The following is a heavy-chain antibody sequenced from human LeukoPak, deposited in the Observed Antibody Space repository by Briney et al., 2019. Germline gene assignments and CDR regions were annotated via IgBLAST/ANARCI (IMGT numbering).Heavy chain of an antibody. D-gene: IGHD2-15*01. CDR3: APYCSGGSCTGHVQH. V-gene: IGHV4-39*01. J-gene: IGHJ1*01. Sequence: SETLSLTCTVSGDSISSSSYYWGWIRQPPGKGLEWIGSINYSGSTYYNPSLKSRVTISVDTSKNQFSLKLNSVTAADTAVYYCAPYCSGGSCTGHVQHWGQGTLVTVSS. CDR1: GDSISSSSYY. CDR2: INYSGST.